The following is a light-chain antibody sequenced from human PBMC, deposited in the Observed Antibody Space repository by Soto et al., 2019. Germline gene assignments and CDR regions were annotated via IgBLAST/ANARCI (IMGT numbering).Light chain of an antibody. CDR1: SSDVGGYNY. J-gene: IGLJ2*01. V-gene: IGLV2-11*01. CDR3: CSYAGATAV. CDR2: DVS. Sequence: QSALTQPRSVFGSPGQSVTISCTGTSSDVGGYNYVSWYQQHPGKAPKLMIYDVSKRPSGVPDRFSGSKSGNTASLTISGLQAEDEADYYCCSYAGATAVFGGGTKLTVL.